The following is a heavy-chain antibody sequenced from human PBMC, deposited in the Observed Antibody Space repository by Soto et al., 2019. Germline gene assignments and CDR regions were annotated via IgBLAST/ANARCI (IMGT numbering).Heavy chain of an antibody. CDR3: ARGCSYYDFWSGYYHFDY. Sequence: QVQLQQWGAGLLKPSETLSLTCAVYGGSFSGYYWSWIRQPPGKGLEWIGEINHSGSTNYNPSLKGRVTISVDTSKNQFSLKLSSVTAADTAVYYCARGCSYYDFWSGYYHFDYWGQGTLVTVSS. CDR1: GGSFSGYY. J-gene: IGHJ4*02. V-gene: IGHV4-34*01. D-gene: IGHD3-3*01. CDR2: INHSGST.